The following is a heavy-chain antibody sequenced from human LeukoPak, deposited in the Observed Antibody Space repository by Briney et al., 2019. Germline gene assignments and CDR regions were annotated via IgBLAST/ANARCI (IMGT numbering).Heavy chain of an antibody. V-gene: IGHV1-46*01. D-gene: IGHD3-10*01. CDR1: GYTFTSYY. Sequence: GASVKVSCKASGYTFTSYYMHWVRQAPGQGLEWIGLITPTGGSTNYAQKFQGRVTMTRDMSTSTVYMELSSLRAEDTAVYYCARDIPYYPGAFDIWGQGTMVTVSS. CDR2: ITPTGGST. J-gene: IGHJ3*02. CDR3: ARDIPYYPGAFDI.